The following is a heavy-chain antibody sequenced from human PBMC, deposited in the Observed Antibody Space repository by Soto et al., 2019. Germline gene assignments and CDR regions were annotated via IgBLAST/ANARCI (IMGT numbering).Heavy chain of an antibody. CDR2: INAGNGNT. J-gene: IGHJ4*02. D-gene: IGHD6-13*01. CDR1: GYTFTSYA. V-gene: IGHV1-3*01. CDR3: ASWDIAAAGNDY. Sequence: QVQLVQSGAEVKKPGASVKVSCKASGYTFTSYAMHWVRQAPGQRLEWMGWINAGNGNTKYSQKFQGRVTITRDTSASTAYMELSSLRSEDTAVYSCASWDIAAAGNDYWGQGTLVTVSS.